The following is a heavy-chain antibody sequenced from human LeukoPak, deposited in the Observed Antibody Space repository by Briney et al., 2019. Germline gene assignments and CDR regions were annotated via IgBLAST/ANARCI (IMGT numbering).Heavy chain of an antibody. CDR3: AKDLRRLLWFGELFR. D-gene: IGHD3-10*01. J-gene: IGHJ4*02. V-gene: IGHV3-30*02. Sequence: QSGGSLRLSCAPSGFTFSNYGMHWVRQAPGKGLEWVAFIRYDGSNKYYADSVKGRFTISRDNSKNTLYLQMNSLRAEDTAVYYCAKDLRRLLWFGELFRRGQGTLVTVSS. CDR2: IRYDGSNK. CDR1: GFTFSNYG.